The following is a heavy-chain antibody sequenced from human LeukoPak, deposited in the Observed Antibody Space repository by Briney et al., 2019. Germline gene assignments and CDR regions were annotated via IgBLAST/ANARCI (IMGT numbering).Heavy chain of an antibody. J-gene: IGHJ5*02. CDR1: GFTFSRHW. V-gene: IGHV4-34*01. CDR2: INHSGST. CDR3: ARGVLAAAGTGWFDP. Sequence: GSLRLSCAASGFTFSRHWMDWVRPPPGKGLEWIGEINHSGSTNYNPSLKSRVTISVDTSKNQFSLKLSSVTAADTAVYYCARGVLAAAGTGWFDPWGQGTLVTVSS. D-gene: IGHD6-13*01.